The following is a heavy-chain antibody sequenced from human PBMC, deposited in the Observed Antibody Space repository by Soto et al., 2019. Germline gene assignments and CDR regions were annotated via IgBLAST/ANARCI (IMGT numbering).Heavy chain of an antibody. CDR1: GGSISSSNW. CDR2: IYHSGST. V-gene: IGHV4-4*02. J-gene: IGHJ6*02. D-gene: IGHD4-17*01. CDR3: ARDEYGDYLYGMDV. Sequence: SETLSLTCAVSGGSISSSNWWSWVRQPPGKGLEWIGEIYHSGSTNYNPSLKSRVTISVDKSKNQFSLKLSSVTAADTAVYYCARDEYGDYLYGMDVWGQGTTVTVSS.